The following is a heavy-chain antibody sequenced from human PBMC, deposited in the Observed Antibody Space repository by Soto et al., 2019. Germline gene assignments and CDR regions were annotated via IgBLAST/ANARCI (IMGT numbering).Heavy chain of an antibody. J-gene: IGHJ5*02. V-gene: IGHV4-59*01. CDR2: IYYSGST. D-gene: IGHD2-2*01. CDR3: AREIVSGGYCSSTSCSLGGPWFDP. CDR1: GGSIRSYY. Sequence: SETLSLTCTVSGGSIRSYYWSWIRPPPGKGLEWIGYIYYSGSTNYNPSLKSRVTISVDTSKNQFSLKLSSVTAADTAVYYCAREIVSGGYCSSTSCSLGGPWFDPWGQGTLVTVSS.